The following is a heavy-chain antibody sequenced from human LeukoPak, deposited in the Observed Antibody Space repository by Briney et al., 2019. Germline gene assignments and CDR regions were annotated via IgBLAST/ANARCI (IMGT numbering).Heavy chain of an antibody. J-gene: IGHJ1*01. Sequence: ASVKVSCKASGYTFTSYDINWVRQATGQGLEWMGWMNPNSGNTGYAQKFQGRVTMTRNTSISTAYMELSSLRSEDTAVYYCARGSWSLLSKVAGPEYFQHWGQGTLVTVSS. CDR1: GYTFTSYD. CDR3: ARGSWSLLSKVAGPEYFQH. V-gene: IGHV1-8*01. CDR2: MNPNSGNT. D-gene: IGHD6-19*01.